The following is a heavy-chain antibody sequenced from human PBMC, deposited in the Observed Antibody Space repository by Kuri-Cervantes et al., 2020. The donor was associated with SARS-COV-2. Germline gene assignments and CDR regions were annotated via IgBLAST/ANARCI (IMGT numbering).Heavy chain of an antibody. Sequence: GSLRLSCTVSGGSISSYYWSWIRQPAGKGLEWIGRIYTSGSTYYNPSLKSRVTISVDTSKNQFSLKLSSVTAADTAVYYCARSYYDILTGPNDAFDIWGQGTMVTVSS. J-gene: IGHJ3*02. CDR1: GGSISSYY. CDR2: IYTSGST. D-gene: IGHD3-9*01. CDR3: ARSYYDILTGPNDAFDI. V-gene: IGHV4-4*07.